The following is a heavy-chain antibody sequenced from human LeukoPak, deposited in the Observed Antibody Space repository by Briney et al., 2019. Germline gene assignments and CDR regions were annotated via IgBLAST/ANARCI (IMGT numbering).Heavy chain of an antibody. CDR2: IIPIFGTA. CDR1: GGTFSSYA. D-gene: IGHD3-22*01. CDR3: ARTLGGSSGYYYGPFDY. V-gene: IGHV1-69*01. Sequence: SVTVSCKASGGTFSSYAISWVRQAPGQGLEWMGGIIPIFGTANYAQKFQGRVTITADESTSTAYMELSSLRSEDTAVYYCARTLGGSSGYYYGPFDYWGQGTLVTVSS. J-gene: IGHJ4*02.